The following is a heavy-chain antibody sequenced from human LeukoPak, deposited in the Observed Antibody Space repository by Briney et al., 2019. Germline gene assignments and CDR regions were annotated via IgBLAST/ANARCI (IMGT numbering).Heavy chain of an antibody. CDR2: INHSGST. V-gene: IGHV4-34*01. Sequence: SETLSLTCAVYGGSFSGYYWSWIRQPPGKGLEWIGEINHSGSTNYNPSLKSRVTISVDTSKNQFSLKLSSATAADTAVYYCARRLGSGWSYYYYYMDVWGKGTTVTISS. CDR3: ARRLGSGWSYYYYYMDV. J-gene: IGHJ6*03. D-gene: IGHD6-19*01. CDR1: GGSFSGYY.